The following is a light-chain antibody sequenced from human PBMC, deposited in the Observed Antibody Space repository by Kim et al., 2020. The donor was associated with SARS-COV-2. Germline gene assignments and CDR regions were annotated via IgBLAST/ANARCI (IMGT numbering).Light chain of an antibody. CDR3: QEYNNWPRT. CDR1: ESVRSK. J-gene: IGKJ1*01. V-gene: IGKV3-15*01. Sequence: VSAGERATRSWGASESVRSKLAWCGQKPGEAPGVVIYGACTRATGIPGRCSGSGSGREFTVTMSRVQSEDGALYYCQEYNNWPRTLGEGRRVDI. CDR2: GAC.